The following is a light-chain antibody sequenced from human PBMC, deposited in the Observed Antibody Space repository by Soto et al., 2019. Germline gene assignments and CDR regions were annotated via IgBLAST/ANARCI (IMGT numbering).Light chain of an antibody. CDR2: DTS. CDR3: QQYNSYSQT. Sequence: EMVLTQSPATLSLSPGERATPSCGASQSVTSNYLAWYQHKPGQTPRLLIYDTSTRATGVPTRFSGSRSGAEFTLTINSLQPDHFATYYCQQYNSYSQTFGQGTKVDIK. V-gene: IGKV3-15*01. J-gene: IGKJ1*01. CDR1: QSVTSN.